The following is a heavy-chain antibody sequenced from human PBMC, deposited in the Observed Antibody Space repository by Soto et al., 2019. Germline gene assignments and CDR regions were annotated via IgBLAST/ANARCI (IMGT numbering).Heavy chain of an antibody. CDR2: INAGNGNT. CDR1: GYTFTSYA. Sequence: QVQLVQSGAEEKKPGASVKVYCKASGYTFTSYAMHWVRQAPGQRLEWMGWINAGNGNTKYSQKLQGRVTITRDTSASTAYMELSSLRSEDTAVYYCARNEVGLRVFDYWGQGTLVTVSS. V-gene: IGHV1-3*05. D-gene: IGHD5-12*01. CDR3: ARNEVGLRVFDY. J-gene: IGHJ4*02.